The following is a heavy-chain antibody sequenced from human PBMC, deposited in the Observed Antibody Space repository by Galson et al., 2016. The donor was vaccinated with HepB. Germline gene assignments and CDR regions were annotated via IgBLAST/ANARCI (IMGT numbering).Heavy chain of an antibody. CDR1: GYTFTGFG. CDR3: ARDKTGPTPYSYYGLDM. Sequence: SVKVSCKASGYTFTGFGLSWVRQAPGQGLEWMGWINSHNSNTNYAQKFQGRFTMTTDTSTSTAYMELRRLKSDDTAVYYCARDKTGPTPYSYYGLDMWGQGTTVTVYS. J-gene: IGHJ6*02. V-gene: IGHV1-18*01. CDR2: INSHNSNT.